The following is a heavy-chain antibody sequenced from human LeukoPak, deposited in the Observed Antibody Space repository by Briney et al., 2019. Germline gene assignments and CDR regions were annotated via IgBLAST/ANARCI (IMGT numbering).Heavy chain of an antibody. J-gene: IGHJ4*02. D-gene: IGHD6-19*01. CDR2: LSYDGANK. V-gene: IGHV3-33*01. CDR3: ARGLYTSGWYYFDY. CDR1: GLTFSGYG. Sequence: GKSLRLSCAASGLTFSGYGIHWVRQAPGKGLEWVAFLSYDGANKFYADSVKGRFTISGDNSKNTLYLQMNTLRAEDTAVYYCARGLYTSGWYYFDYWGQGTLVTVSS.